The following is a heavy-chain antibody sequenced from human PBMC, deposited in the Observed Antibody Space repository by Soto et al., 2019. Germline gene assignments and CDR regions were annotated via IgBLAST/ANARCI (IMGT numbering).Heavy chain of an antibody. CDR1: GYTFTSYG. CDR3: ARDQVGATGDY. CDR2: ISAYNGNR. Sequence: QIPLVQSGAEVKKPGASVKVSCKASGYTFTSYGISWVRQAPGQGLEWMGWISAYNGNRNYAQKVQGRVTMTTDTSTNTAYMELRSLRSDDTAGYYCARDQVGATGDYWGQGTLVTVSS. D-gene: IGHD1-26*01. V-gene: IGHV1-18*01. J-gene: IGHJ4*02.